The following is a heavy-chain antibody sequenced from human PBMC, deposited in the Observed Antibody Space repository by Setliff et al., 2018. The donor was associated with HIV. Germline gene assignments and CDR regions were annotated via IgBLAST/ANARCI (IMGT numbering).Heavy chain of an antibody. Sequence: SETLSLTCTVSGGSISSFNHYWNWIRQPPGKGLEWIGSIYYSGSTYYNPSLKSRVTISVDTSKNQFSLKVNSVTAADTAVYYCARSPRIGVAGEFEYWGQGTLVTVSS. V-gene: IGHV4-39*07. CDR1: GGSISSFNHY. CDR2: IYYSGST. CDR3: ARSPRIGVAGEFEY. D-gene: IGHD6-19*01. J-gene: IGHJ4*02.